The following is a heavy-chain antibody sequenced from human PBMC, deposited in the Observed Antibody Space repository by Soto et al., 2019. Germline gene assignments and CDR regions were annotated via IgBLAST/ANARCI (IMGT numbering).Heavy chain of an antibody. CDR2: ISGSAATT. Sequence: GGSLRLSCAASGLNFSSYAMNWVRQNPGKGLEWVSAISGSAATTHFADSVKGRFTISRDNSKNTLYLQMNSLRAEDTAVYYCARDRSYYDSSGSYSPPYWGQGTLVTVSS. CDR3: ARDRSYYDSSGSYSPPY. D-gene: IGHD3-22*01. V-gene: IGHV3-23*01. CDR1: GLNFSSYA. J-gene: IGHJ4*02.